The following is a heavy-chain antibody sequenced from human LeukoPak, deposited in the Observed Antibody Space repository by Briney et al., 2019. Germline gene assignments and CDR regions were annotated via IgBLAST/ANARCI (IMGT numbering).Heavy chain of an antibody. CDR2: IYYSGST. CDR3: ATRGITIFGVVINRDY. D-gene: IGHD3-3*01. CDR1: GGSISSSSYY. Sequence: SETLSLTCTVSGGSISSSSYYWGWIRQPPGKGLEWIVSIYYSGSTYYNPSLKSRVTISVDTSKNPFSLKLSSVTAADTAVYYCATRGITIFGVVINRDYWGQGTLVTVSS. V-gene: IGHV4-39*01. J-gene: IGHJ4*02.